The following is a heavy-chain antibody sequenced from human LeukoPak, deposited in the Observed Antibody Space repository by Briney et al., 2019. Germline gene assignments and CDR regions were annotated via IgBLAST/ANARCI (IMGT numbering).Heavy chain of an antibody. D-gene: IGHD2-15*01. V-gene: IGHV3-48*04. CDR3: ATSARTYIGSSLDY. CDR1: GFDFSIYR. CDR2: IHLSGTPT. Sequence: GGSLRLSCAASGFDFSIYRMNWVRQAPGKGLEWVSYIHLSGTPTHYAEVVKGRFSISRDNAKNSLYLQMNSLRAEDTALYYCATSARTYIGSSLDYWGQGTLVTVSS. J-gene: IGHJ4*02.